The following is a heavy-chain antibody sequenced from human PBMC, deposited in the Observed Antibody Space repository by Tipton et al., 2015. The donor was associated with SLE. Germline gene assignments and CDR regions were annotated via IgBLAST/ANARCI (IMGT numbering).Heavy chain of an antibody. D-gene: IGHD2-8*01. Sequence: TLSLTCDVSGYSIDRGYYWGWIRQPPGKGLEWIGYISDSGNTIDNPSLKSRLTISVDTSKNQFSLKLRSVTAADTAVYYCASILNHAFDYWGQGTLVTVSS. J-gene: IGHJ4*02. CDR3: ASILNHAFDY. CDR2: ISDSGNT. CDR1: GYSIDRGYY. V-gene: IGHV4-59*07.